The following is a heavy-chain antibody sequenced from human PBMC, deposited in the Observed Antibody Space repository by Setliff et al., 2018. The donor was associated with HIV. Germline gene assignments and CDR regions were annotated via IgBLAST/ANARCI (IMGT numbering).Heavy chain of an antibody. CDR3: ARDDTYDFWGGHGHLDS. D-gene: IGHD3-3*01. CDR1: SGSISYNNW. Sequence: SETLSLTCVVSSGSISYNNWWTWVRQPPGKGLEWIGEIYHTESTNYNPSLKSRVTISLDKSKDQFSLELSSVTAADTAVYYCARDDTYDFWGGHGHLDSWGQGILVTVSS. CDR2: IYHTEST. V-gene: IGHV4-4*02. J-gene: IGHJ4*02.